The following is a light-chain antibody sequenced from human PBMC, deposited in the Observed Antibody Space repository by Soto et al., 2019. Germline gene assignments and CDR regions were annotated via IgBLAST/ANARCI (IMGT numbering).Light chain of an antibody. CDR2: EVS. Sequence: QSALTQSASVSGSPGQSITISCTGTSSDVGGSDYASWYQQHPDKAPKLIISEVSDRPSGVSDRFSGSKSGNTASLTISGLQVEDEADYYCCSYTTSNTYVFGTGTKVTVL. V-gene: IGLV2-14*01. J-gene: IGLJ1*01. CDR1: SSDVGGSDY. CDR3: CSYTTSNTYV.